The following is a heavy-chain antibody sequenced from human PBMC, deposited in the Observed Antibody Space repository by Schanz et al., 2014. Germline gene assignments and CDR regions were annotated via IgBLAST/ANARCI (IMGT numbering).Heavy chain of an antibody. CDR2: IRYDGRNK. Sequence: QVQLVESGGGVVQPGRSLRLSCAASGITFISYDIHWVRQAPGKGLEWVAVIRYDGRNKNFVESVKGRFTISRDNSNNTVYLQMNTLRAEDTAVYYCAREDCSATSCYFRYWGQGTLVTVSS. CDR1: GITFISYD. D-gene: IGHD2-21*01. V-gene: IGHV3-33*08. J-gene: IGHJ4*02. CDR3: AREDCSATSCYFRY.